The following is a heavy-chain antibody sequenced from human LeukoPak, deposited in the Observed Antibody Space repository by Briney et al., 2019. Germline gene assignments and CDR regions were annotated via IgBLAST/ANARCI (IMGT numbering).Heavy chain of an antibody. CDR3: ARRTVTTIWH. Sequence: PSETLSLTCTVSGGSISSYYWSWIRQPPGKGLEWIGYIYYSGSTNYNPSLKSRVTISVDTSKNQFSLKLSSVTAADTAVYYCARRTVTTIWHWGQGTLVTVSS. D-gene: IGHD4-17*01. V-gene: IGHV4-59*08. CDR1: GGSISSYY. J-gene: IGHJ4*02. CDR2: IYYSGST.